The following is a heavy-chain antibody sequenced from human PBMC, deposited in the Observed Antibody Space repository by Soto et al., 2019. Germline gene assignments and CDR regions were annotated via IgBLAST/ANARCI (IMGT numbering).Heavy chain of an antibody. V-gene: IGHV6-1*01. Sequence: PTQTLSLTCAISGDRVSRNSATWNWIRPSPSRGLQWLGRTYYRSKWYHDYAESVKSRITINPDTSKNQFSLQLISVTPEDTAVYYCARSITGSAYFDYWGQGTLVTVSS. D-gene: IGHD2-8*02. CDR3: ARSITGSAYFDY. J-gene: IGHJ4*02. CDR1: GDRVSRNSAT. CDR2: TYYRSKWYH.